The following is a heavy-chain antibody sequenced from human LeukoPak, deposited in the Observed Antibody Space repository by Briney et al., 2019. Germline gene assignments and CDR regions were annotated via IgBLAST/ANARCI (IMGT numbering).Heavy chain of an antibody. CDR3: ARGFSGYYDSSGYYLHPGQGVYNWFDP. CDR2: IYYSGST. J-gene: IGHJ5*02. V-gene: IGHV4-31*03. Sequence: SETLSLTCTVSGGSFSSGDYYWNWIRQHPGKGLEWIGYIYYSGSTYYNPSLKSRVTISVDTSKNQFSLKLSSVTAADTAVYYCARGFSGYYDSSGYYLHPGQGVYNWFDPWGQGTLVTVSS. D-gene: IGHD3-22*01. CDR1: GGSFSSGDYY.